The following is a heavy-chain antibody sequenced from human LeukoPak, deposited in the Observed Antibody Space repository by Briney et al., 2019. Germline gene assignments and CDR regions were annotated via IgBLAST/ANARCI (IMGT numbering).Heavy chain of an antibody. J-gene: IGHJ4*02. Sequence: SETPSLTCTVSVGSISNYYWNWIRQPPGKGLEWLGYIYYSGSPNYNPSLKSRVTISVDTSKNQFPMKPSSVTAADTAVYYCARGKDGYNVGFDYWGQGTLVTVSS. V-gene: IGHV4-59*01. CDR1: VGSISNYY. D-gene: IGHD5-24*01. CDR2: IYYSGSP. CDR3: ARGKDGYNVGFDY.